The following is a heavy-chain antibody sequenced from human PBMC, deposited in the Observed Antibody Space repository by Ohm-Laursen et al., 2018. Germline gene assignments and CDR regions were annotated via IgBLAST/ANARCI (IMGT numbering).Heavy chain of an antibody. D-gene: IGHD3-10*01. CDR2: TWYDGTNK. J-gene: IGHJ6*02. Sequence: SLRLSCAASGFTFNSYGMHWVRQAPGKGLEWVAVTWYDGTNKYYADSVKGRFTISRDNSKNTLYLQMNSLRAEDTAVYYCAREGPRAISYYGSGSSDYYYYGLDVWGQGTTVTVSS. CDR3: AREGPRAISYYGSGSSDYYYYGLDV. V-gene: IGHV3-33*01. CDR1: GFTFNSYG.